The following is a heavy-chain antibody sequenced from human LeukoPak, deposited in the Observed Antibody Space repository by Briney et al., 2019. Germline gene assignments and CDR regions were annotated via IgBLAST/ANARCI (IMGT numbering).Heavy chain of an antibody. J-gene: IGHJ5*02. V-gene: IGHV1-18*01. CDR2: ISAYNGNT. CDR1: GGTFSSYA. D-gene: IGHD6-13*01. Sequence: ASVKVSCKASGGTFSSYAISWVRQAPGQGLEWMGWISAYNGNTNYAQKLQGRVTMTTDTSTSTAYMELRSLRSDDTAVYYCARERIAAAGKNWFDPWGQGTLVTVSS. CDR3: ARERIAAAGKNWFDP.